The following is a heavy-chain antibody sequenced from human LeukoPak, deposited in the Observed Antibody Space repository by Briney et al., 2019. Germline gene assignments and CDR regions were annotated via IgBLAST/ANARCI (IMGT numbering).Heavy chain of an antibody. CDR3: ATRAELVVVNAFDY. V-gene: IGHV1-24*01. J-gene: IGHJ4*02. CDR2: FDPEDGET. Sequence: ASVKVSCKVSGYTLTELSMHWVRQAPGKGLEWMGGFDPEDGETIYAQKFQGRVTMTEDTSTDTAYMELSSLRSEDTAVYYCATRAELVVVNAFDYWGQGTLVTVSS. CDR1: GYTLTELS. D-gene: IGHD3-22*01.